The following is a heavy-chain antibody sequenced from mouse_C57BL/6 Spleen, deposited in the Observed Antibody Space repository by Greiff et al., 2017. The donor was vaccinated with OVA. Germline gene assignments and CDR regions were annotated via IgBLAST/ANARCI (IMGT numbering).Heavy chain of an antibody. D-gene: IGHD2-4*01. CDR2: IYPGDGDT. CDR1: GYAFSSSW. CDR3: ARYYDYDGAGFDY. Sequence: VMLVESGPELVKPGASVKISCKASGYAFSSSWMNWVKQRPGKGLEWIGRIYPGDGDTNYNGKFKGKATLTADKSSSTAYMQLSSLTSEDSAVYFCARYYDYDGAGFDYWGQGTTLTVSS. V-gene: IGHV1-82*01. J-gene: IGHJ2*01.